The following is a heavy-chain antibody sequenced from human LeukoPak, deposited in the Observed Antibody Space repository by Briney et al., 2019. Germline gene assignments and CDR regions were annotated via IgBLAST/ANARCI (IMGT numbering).Heavy chain of an antibody. CDR3: ATLNGRLFGAHAFDI. Sequence: PGGSLRLSCAASGFTFSSYAMRWVRQSPGKGLEWVSAISGSGGSTFYADSVKGRFTISRDNSKNTLYLQMNSLRAEDTAVYYCATLNGRLFGAHAFDIWGQGTLVTVSS. J-gene: IGHJ3*02. CDR1: GFTFSSYA. D-gene: IGHD3-10*02. CDR2: ISGSGGST. V-gene: IGHV3-23*01.